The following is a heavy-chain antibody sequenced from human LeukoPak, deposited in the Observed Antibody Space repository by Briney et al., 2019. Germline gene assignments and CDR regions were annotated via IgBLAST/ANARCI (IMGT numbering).Heavy chain of an antibody. CDR1: GLTFSSYG. CDR2: IWYDGSNK. V-gene: IGHV3-33*01. CDR3: ARDSCSSTSCYGGYSFDY. D-gene: IGHD2-2*01. J-gene: IGHJ4*02. Sequence: GSLRLSCAASGLTFSSYGMHWVRQAPGKGLEWVAVIWYDGSNKYYADSVKGRFTISRDNSKNTLYLQMNSLRAEDTAVYYCARDSCSSTSCYGGYSFDYWGQGTLVTVSS.